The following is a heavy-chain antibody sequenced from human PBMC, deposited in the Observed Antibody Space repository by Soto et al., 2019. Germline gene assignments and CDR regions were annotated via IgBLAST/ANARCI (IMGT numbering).Heavy chain of an antibody. Sequence: QVQLVQSGAEVKKPGSSVKVSCKAPGGTFSSYAISWVRQAPGQGLEWMGGIIPIFGTAKYAQKFQGRVTITADESTSTGYMELSSLRSEDTAVYYCARAQRGSSSLDIYYYYYYVMDVWGQGTTVTVSS. J-gene: IGHJ6*02. D-gene: IGHD2-15*01. CDR2: IIPIFGTA. V-gene: IGHV1-69*01. CDR3: ARAQRGSSSLDIYYYYYYVMDV. CDR1: GGTFSSYA.